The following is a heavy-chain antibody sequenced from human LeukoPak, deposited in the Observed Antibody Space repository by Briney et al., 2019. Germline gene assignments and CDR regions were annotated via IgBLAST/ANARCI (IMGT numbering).Heavy chain of an antibody. CDR2: IWYDGSNK. Sequence: GGSLRLSCAASGFTFSSYGMHWVRQAPGKGLEWVAVIWYDGSNKYYADSVTGRFTISRDNAKNSLYLQMNSLRAEDTAVYYCARDWLDTVSFDYWGQGTLVTVSS. CDR1: GFTFSSYG. V-gene: IGHV3-33*01. CDR3: ARDWLDTVSFDY. J-gene: IGHJ4*02. D-gene: IGHD5-18*01.